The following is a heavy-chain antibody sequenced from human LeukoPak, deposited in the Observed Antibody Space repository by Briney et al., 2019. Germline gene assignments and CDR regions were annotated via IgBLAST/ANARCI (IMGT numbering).Heavy chain of an antibody. V-gene: IGHV1-18*01. Sequence: SVKVSCKASGYTFTSYGISWVRQAPGQGLEWMGWISAYNGNTNYAQKLQGRVTMTTDTSTSTAYMELRSLRSDDTAVYYCARVFSSGWPLTYYFDYWGQGTLVTVSS. J-gene: IGHJ4*02. D-gene: IGHD6-19*01. CDR2: ISAYNGNT. CDR3: ARVFSSGWPLTYYFDY. CDR1: GYTFTSYG.